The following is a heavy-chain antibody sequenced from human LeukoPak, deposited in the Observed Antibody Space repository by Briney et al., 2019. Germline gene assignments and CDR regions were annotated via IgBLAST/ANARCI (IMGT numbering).Heavy chain of an antibody. CDR2: IYHSGST. J-gene: IGHJ4*02. Sequence: SETLSLTCAVSGYSISSGYYWGWIRQPPGKGLEWIGSIYHSGSTYYNPSLKSRVTISVDTSKNQFSLKLSSVTAADTAVYYCARHAYCSSTSCYTNPFDYWGQGTLVTGSS. D-gene: IGHD2-2*02. CDR1: GYSISSGYY. V-gene: IGHV4-38-2*01. CDR3: ARHAYCSSTSCYTNPFDY.